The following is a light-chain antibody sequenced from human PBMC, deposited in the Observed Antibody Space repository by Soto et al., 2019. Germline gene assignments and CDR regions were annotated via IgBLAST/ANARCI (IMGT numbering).Light chain of an antibody. Sequence: EIVMTQSPVTLSVSPGERVTLSCRASQNVNINLAWYQQRPGQAPRGLIYGASNRASGIPDRFSGSGSGTDFTLTSSSREPDDFALYYCQQYKDWPPLTFGGGTRVEIK. J-gene: IGKJ4*01. CDR3: QQYKDWPPLT. CDR1: QNVNIN. CDR2: GAS. V-gene: IGKV3D-15*01.